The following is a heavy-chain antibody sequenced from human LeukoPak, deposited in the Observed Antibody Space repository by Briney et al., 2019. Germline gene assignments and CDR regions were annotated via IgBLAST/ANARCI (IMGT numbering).Heavy chain of an antibody. V-gene: IGHV3-23*01. Sequence: GGSLRLSCAASGFTFSSRAMSWVRQAPGKGLEWVSAIGGGGTTYYADSVKGRFTISRDNSKNTVSLQMMSLRADDTAVYYCATSPEYDYWGQGTLVTVSS. CDR2: IGGGGTT. J-gene: IGHJ4*02. CDR1: GFTFSSRA. D-gene: IGHD1-14*01. CDR3: ATSPEYDY.